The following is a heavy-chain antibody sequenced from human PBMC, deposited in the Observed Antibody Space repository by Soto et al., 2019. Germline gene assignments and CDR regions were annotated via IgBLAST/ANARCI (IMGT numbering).Heavy chain of an antibody. V-gene: IGHV3-48*01. J-gene: IGHJ4*02. Sequence: EVQLVESGGGLRQPGGSLRLSCAASGFTFSSYSMNWVRQAPGKGLEWISYISLSGTNIHYADSVQGRFTISRDNAKYSLYLQLDSLRAEDTAVYYCARGGAAAGTTFEYWGQGNLGAVSS. D-gene: IGHD6-13*01. CDR2: ISLSGTNI. CDR3: ARGGAAAGTTFEY. CDR1: GFTFSSYS.